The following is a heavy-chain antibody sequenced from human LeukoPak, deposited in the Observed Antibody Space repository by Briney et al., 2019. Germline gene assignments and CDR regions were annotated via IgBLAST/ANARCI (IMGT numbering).Heavy chain of an antibody. Sequence: PGGSLRLSCAASGFTFSSYSMNWVRQAPGKGLEWVSYINSRSTSIHYADSVKGRFTISRENAKNALYLRMNSLRDEDTAVYYCAREPPYGDLALDYWGQGTLVTVSS. CDR3: AREPPYGDLALDY. CDR1: GFTFSSYS. CDR2: INSRSTSI. D-gene: IGHD3-10*01. J-gene: IGHJ4*02. V-gene: IGHV3-48*02.